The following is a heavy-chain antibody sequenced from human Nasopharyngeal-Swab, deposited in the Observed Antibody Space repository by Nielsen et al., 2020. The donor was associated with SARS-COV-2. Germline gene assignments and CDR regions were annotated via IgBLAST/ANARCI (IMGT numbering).Heavy chain of an antibody. CDR3: AGGQVFRWALLHPRVSYFDY. CDR1: GYTFTSYD. D-gene: IGHD1-26*01. V-gene: IGHV1-8*01. J-gene: IGHJ4*02. CDR2: MNPNSGNK. Sequence: ASAQVSCKASGYTFTSYDINWLRQATAQRLEWMGWMNPNSGNKGYAQNFQGRVTMTRNTTISTAHMELSSLRSEDTAVYYWAGGQVFRWALLHPRVSYFDYWGQGTLVTVSS.